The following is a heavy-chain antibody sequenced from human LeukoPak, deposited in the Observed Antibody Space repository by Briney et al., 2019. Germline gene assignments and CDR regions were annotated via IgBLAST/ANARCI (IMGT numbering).Heavy chain of an antibody. V-gene: IGHV1-46*01. CDR1: GYTFINHY. CDR3: TRTINSWFDP. CDR2: IRPTDGRT. D-gene: IGHD3-9*01. J-gene: IGHJ5*02. Sequence: GASVKVSCKPSGYTFINHYIHWVRQAPGQGREWMGVIRPTDGRTSYAQNFQGRLSMTSDTSTSTAYMELSSLRSEDTAMYYCTRTINSWFDPWGQGTPVSVSS.